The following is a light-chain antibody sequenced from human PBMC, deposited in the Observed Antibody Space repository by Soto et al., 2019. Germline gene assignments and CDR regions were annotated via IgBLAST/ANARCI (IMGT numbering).Light chain of an antibody. CDR1: QSVSSS. J-gene: IGKJ1*01. Sequence: EIVVTQSPATLSVSPLGIVTRSCMASQSVSSSLAWYQQRPGQAPRLLIYDTSTRAAGISARFSGSGSGTEFTLTISSLQSEDFAVYYCQQYIDWPPGTFGQGTKVDI. CDR2: DTS. V-gene: IGKV3-15*01. CDR3: QQYIDWPPGT.